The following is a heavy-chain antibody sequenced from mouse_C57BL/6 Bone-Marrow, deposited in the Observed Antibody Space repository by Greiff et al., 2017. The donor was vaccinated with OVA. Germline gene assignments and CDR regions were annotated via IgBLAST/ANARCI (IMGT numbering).Heavy chain of an antibody. CDR1: GYTFTEYT. V-gene: IGHV1-62-2*01. Sequence: QVQLQQSGAELVKPGASVKLSCKASGYTFTEYTIHWVKQRSGQGLEWIGWFYPGSGSIKYNEKFKDKATLTANKSSSTVYMKLSRMTSEDSAIYFCAKQEEEGTTIEATDYFDYWGQGTTLTVSS. D-gene: IGHD1-1*01. J-gene: IGHJ2*01. CDR3: AKQEEEGTTIEATDYFDY. CDR2: FYPGSGSI.